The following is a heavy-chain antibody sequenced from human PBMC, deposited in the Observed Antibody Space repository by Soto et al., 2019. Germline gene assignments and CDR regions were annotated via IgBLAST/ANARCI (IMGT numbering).Heavy chain of an antibody. Sequence: QVQLHESGPGLVKPSQTLSLTCTVSGGSIRSGGYYWSWIRQHPGKVLEWIGYIYHSGTTYYNPSLKSRVTISVDTSKNQFSLKLTSVTAADTAGYSCVRVRGNQLLGWFDPWGQGTLVTVSS. V-gene: IGHV4-31*03. CDR1: GGSIRSGGYY. D-gene: IGHD2-2*01. J-gene: IGHJ5*02. CDR3: VRVRGNQLLGWFDP. CDR2: IYHSGTT.